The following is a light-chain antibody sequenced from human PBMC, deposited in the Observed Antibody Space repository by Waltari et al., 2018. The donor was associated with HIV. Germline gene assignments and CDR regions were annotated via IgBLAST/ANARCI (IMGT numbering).Light chain of an antibody. CDR1: ALPKKY. V-gene: IGLV3-10*01. CDR3: YSSDSSATYRV. J-gene: IGLJ3*02. CDR2: EDS. Sequence: SYELTQPPSVSVSPGQTARITCSGDALPKKYAHWYQQRSGQAPVLVIYEDSKRPSGIPERFSGSSSGTLATLTIGGAQVEDEADYYCYSSDSSATYRVFGGGTKLTVL.